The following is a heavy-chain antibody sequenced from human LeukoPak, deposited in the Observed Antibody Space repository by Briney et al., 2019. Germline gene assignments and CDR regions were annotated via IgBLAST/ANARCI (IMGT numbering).Heavy chain of an antibody. Sequence: PSETLSLTCAVYGGSFSGYYWSWIRQPPGKGLEWIGEINHSGSTNYNPSLKSRVTISVDTSKNQFSLKLCSVTAADTAVYYCARALVAVTRVFRRGLVWFDPWGQGTLVTVSS. CDR2: INHSGST. V-gene: IGHV4-34*01. CDR1: GGSFSGYY. CDR3: ARALVAVTRVFRRGLVWFDP. J-gene: IGHJ5*02. D-gene: IGHD4-17*01.